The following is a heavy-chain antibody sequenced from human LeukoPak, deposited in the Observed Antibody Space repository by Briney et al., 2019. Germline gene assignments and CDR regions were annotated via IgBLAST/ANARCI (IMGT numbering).Heavy chain of an antibody. CDR1: GGSISRSDYH. V-gene: IGHV4-31*03. CDR3: ARAGGDYGDYLDY. Sequence: SETLPLTCTVSGGSISRSDYHWSWLRQHPGKGLEWIGYIYNSGSAYYNPSLRSRVTISVDTSKNQFSLKLSSVTAADTAVYYCARAGGDYGDYLDYWGQGTLVTVSS. CDR2: IYNSGSA. D-gene: IGHD4-17*01. J-gene: IGHJ4*02.